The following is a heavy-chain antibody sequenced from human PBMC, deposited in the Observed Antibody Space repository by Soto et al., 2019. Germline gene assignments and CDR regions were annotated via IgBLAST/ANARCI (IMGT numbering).Heavy chain of an antibody. CDR2: IIPPFTSA. V-gene: IGHV1-69*06. Sequence: SVKVSCKASGDTFSSYAISWVRQAPGQGLEWMGGIIPPFTSANYAQKFQGRVTITADKSTTTAYMELSSLRSEDTAVYYCARDQAVADDCYNYYAMDVWGQGTTVTVSS. CDR3: ARDQAVADDCYNYYAMDV. J-gene: IGHJ6*02. D-gene: IGHD6-19*01. CDR1: GDTFSSYA.